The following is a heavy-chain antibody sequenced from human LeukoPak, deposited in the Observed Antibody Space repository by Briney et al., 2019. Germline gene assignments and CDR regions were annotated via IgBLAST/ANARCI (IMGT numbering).Heavy chain of an antibody. CDR1: GFSFSRYW. Sequence: GGSLRLSCAASGFSFSRYWMSWVRQAPGKGLEWVANIKQDGSEKNYVDSVKGRFTMSRDNAKNSLYLQTNSLRAEDTAVYYCARTGQEWFGELGFDQWGQGTLVIVSS. J-gene: IGHJ4*02. D-gene: IGHD3-10*01. V-gene: IGHV3-7*01. CDR2: IKQDGSEK. CDR3: ARTGQEWFGELGFDQ.